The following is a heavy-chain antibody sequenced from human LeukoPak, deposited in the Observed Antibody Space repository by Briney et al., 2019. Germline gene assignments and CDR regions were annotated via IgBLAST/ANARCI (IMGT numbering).Heavy chain of an antibody. CDR3: ARDLTPPHPSIVKPAFDI. D-gene: IGHD3-16*02. CDR2: IYTSGST. V-gene: IGHV4-4*07. CDR1: GGSISSYY. Sequence: PSETLSLTCTVSGGSISSYYWSWIRQPAGKGLEWIGRIYTSGSTNYNPSLKSRVTMSVDTSKNQFSLKLSSVTAADTAVYYCARDLTPPHPSIVKPAFDIWGQGTMVTVSS. J-gene: IGHJ3*02.